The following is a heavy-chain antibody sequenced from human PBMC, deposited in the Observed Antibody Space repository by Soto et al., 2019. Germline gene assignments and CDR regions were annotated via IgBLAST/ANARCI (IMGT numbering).Heavy chain of an antibody. J-gene: IGHJ5*02. CDR1: GGSISSGGYY. Sequence: QVQLQESGPGLVKPSQTLSLTCTVSGGSISSGGYYWSWIRQHPGKGLEWIGYIYYSGSAYYNPSLRGGFTISVDTSKNHFSRRLGFVTAADTAVYYWAREAGGWSQLLPPWFAPGGQGTLVTVSS. V-gene: IGHV4-31*03. CDR3: AREAGGWSQLLPPWFAP. CDR2: IYYSGSA. D-gene: IGHD2-2*01.